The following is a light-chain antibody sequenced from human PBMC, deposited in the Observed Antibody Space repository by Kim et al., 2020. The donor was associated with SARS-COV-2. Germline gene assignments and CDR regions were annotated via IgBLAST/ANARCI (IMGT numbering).Light chain of an antibody. J-gene: IGLJ2*01. V-gene: IGLV1-44*01. CDR2: SFN. Sequence: ELTQPPSASGTPGQTVTISCSGSNSNIGSSTVNWYQQFPRTAPKVLIYSFNQRPSGVPDRFSGSRSDSSASLAISGLQSEDEADYYCAAWDDSLYGRVFGGGTRLTVL. CDR1: NSNIGSST. CDR3: AAWDDSLYGRV.